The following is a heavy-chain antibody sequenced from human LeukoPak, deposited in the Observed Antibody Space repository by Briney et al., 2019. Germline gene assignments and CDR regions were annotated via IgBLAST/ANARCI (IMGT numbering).Heavy chain of an antibody. CDR3: VKEGGHNNWYFDL. CDR2: TYYRSKWSN. J-gene: IGHJ2*01. D-gene: IGHD5-24*01. CDR1: GDSVSNNSAA. V-gene: IGHV6-1*01. Sequence: SQTLSLTCAIYGDSVSNNSAAWNWIRQSPSRGLEWLGRTYYRSKWSNNYAISVKRRISITPDTSKNQFSLQLKFVTPEDTAVYYCVKEGGHNNWYFDLWGRGTLATVSS.